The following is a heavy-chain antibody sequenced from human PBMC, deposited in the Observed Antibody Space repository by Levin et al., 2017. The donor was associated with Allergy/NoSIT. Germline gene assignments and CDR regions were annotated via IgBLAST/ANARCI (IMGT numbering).Heavy chain of an antibody. J-gene: IGHJ4*02. V-gene: IGHV4-31*03. CDR1: GGSISSGGYY. D-gene: IGHD3-10*01. CDR2: IYYSGST. Sequence: SETLSLTCTVSGGSISSGGYYWSWIRQHPGKGLEWIGYIYYSGSTYYNPSLKSRVTISVDTSKNQFSLKLSSVTAADTAVYYCARCYGSGSHLDYWGQGTLVTVSS. CDR3: ARCYGSGSHLDY.